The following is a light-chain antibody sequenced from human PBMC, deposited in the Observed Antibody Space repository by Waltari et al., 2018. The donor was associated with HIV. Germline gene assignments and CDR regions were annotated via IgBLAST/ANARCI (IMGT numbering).Light chain of an antibody. Sequence: EILMTQSPATLSVSPGERATLSCRASQSVSSNLAWYQQKPGQAPRLLVCDASTRATGIPARFSGSGSGTEFTLTISSLQSEDFAVYYCQQYNNWPPRDTFGQGTKLEIK. CDR1: QSVSSN. CDR2: DAS. J-gene: IGKJ2*01. CDR3: QQYNNWPPRDT. V-gene: IGKV3-15*01.